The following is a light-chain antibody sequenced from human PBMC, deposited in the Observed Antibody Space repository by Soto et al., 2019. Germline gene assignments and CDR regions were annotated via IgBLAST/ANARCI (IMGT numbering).Light chain of an antibody. CDR2: ATS. V-gene: IGKV1-39*01. J-gene: IGKJ1*01. Sequence: DIQMTQSPSSLSASVGDRVTITCRASQSISKYLSWFQQKPGKAPKLLIYATSSLQSGVPSRFSGSGSGTDFTLTISSMQPEDFATYYCQQSDSTPPWTFGQGTKVEIK. CDR3: QQSDSTPPWT. CDR1: QSISKY.